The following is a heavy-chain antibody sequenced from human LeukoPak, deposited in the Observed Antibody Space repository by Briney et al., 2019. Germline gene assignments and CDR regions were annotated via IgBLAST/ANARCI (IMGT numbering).Heavy chain of an antibody. J-gene: IGHJ4*02. D-gene: IGHD6-6*01. CDR1: GGSISSGGYS. CDR3: ASSRGDSSSLDY. CDR2: IYHSGST. Sequence: SQTLSLTCAVSGGSISSGGYSWSWIRQPPGKGLEWIGYIYHSGSTYYNPSLKSRVTISVDRSKNQFSLKLSSVTAADTAVYYCASSRGDSSSLDYWGQGTLVTVSS. V-gene: IGHV4-30-2*01.